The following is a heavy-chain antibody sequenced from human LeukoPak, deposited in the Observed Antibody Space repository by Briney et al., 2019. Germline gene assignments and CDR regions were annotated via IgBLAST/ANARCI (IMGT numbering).Heavy chain of an antibody. CDR3: ARDRGGSYSAIDY. V-gene: IGHV3-48*04. Sequence: GGSLRLSCAASGFTFSSYGVNWVRQAPGKGLEWVSFISSSSITIYYADSVKGRFTISRDNAEKSLYLQMNSLRAEDTAVYYCARDRGGSYSAIDYWGQGTLVTVSS. CDR2: ISSSSITI. D-gene: IGHD2-15*01. J-gene: IGHJ4*02. CDR1: GFTFSSYG.